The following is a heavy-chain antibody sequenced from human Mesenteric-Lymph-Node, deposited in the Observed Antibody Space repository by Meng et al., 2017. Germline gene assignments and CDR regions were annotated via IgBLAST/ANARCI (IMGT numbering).Heavy chain of an antibody. D-gene: IGHD7-27*01. Sequence: ETLSLTCSVSGSSISTDFYWNWIRQSPGKGLEWVSAISGSGGSTYYADSVKGRFTISRDNSKNTLYLQMNSLRAEDTAVYYCAKGNQELGDAFDIWGQGTMVTVSS. CDR3: AKGNQELGDAFDI. CDR2: ISGSGGST. J-gene: IGHJ3*02. CDR1: GSSISTDF. V-gene: IGHV3-23*01.